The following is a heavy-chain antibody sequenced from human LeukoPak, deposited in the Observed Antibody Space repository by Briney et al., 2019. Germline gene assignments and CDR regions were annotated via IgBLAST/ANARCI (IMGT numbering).Heavy chain of an antibody. CDR3: TTDEVYYYDSSGYYTDY. D-gene: IGHD3-22*01. V-gene: IGHV3-43*01. Sequence: GGSLRLSCAASGFTFDDYTMHWVRQAPGKGLEWVSLISWDGGSTYYADSVKGRFTISRDNSKNSLYLQMNSLKTEDTAVYYCTTDEVYYYDSSGYYTDYWGQGTLVTVSS. CDR1: GFTFDDYT. J-gene: IGHJ4*02. CDR2: ISWDGGST.